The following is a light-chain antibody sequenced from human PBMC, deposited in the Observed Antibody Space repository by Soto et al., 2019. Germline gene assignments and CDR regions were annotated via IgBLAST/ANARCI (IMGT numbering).Light chain of an antibody. CDR3: QQYSSSPPT. CDR1: QSVSSNF. Sequence: EIVLTQSPGTLSLSPRERATLSCRASQSVSSNFLGWYQQKPGQAPRLLIYGASSRATGIPDRFSGSGSGTDFTLTISRLEPEDFAVYYCQQYSSSPPTFGQGTKVEIK. J-gene: IGKJ1*01. V-gene: IGKV3-20*01. CDR2: GAS.